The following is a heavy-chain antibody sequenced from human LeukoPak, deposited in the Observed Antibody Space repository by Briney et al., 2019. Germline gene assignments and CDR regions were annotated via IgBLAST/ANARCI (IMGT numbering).Heavy chain of an antibody. CDR2: INHSGST. J-gene: IGHJ4*02. CDR1: GGSFSGYY. Sequence: SETLSLTCAVYGGSFSGYYWSWIRQPPGKGLEWIGEINHSGSTNYNPSLKSRVTISVDTSKNQFSLKLSSVTAADTAVYYCARLGGYYDPPGYWGQGTLVTVSS. CDR3: ARLGGYYDPPGY. D-gene: IGHD3-22*01. V-gene: IGHV4-34*01.